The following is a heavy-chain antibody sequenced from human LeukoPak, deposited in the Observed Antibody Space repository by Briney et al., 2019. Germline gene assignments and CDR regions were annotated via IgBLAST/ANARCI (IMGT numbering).Heavy chain of an antibody. D-gene: IGHD3-10*01. CDR2: IRYDGSNK. J-gene: IGHJ6*03. V-gene: IGHV3-30*02. CDR1: GFTFSSYG. Sequence: GGSLRLSCAASGFTFSSYGMHWVRQAPGKGLEWVAFIRYDGSNKYYADSVKGRFTISRDNSKNTLYLQMNRLRAEDTAVYYCAKEAVLWFGDGGSFYYYMDVWGKGTTVTISS. CDR3: AKEAVLWFGDGGSFYYYMDV.